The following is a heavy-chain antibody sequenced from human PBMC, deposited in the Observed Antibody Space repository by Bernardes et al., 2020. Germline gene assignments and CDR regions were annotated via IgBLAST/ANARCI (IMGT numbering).Heavy chain of an antibody. J-gene: IGHJ5*02. D-gene: IGHD3-10*01. CDR2: IYYSGST. CDR1: GGSISSSSYY. CDR3: ASPYYYGSGRSWFDP. V-gene: IGHV4-39*01. Sequence: SETLSLTCTVSGGSISSSSYYWGWIRQPPGKGLEWIGSIYYSGSTYYNPSLKSRVTISVDTSKNQFSLKLSSVTAADTAVYYCASPYYYGSGRSWFDPWGQGTLVTVSS.